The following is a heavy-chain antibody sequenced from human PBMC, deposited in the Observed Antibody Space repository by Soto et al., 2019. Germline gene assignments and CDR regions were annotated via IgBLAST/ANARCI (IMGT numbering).Heavy chain of an antibody. V-gene: IGHV4-39*01. Sequence: QLQLQESGPGLVKPSETLSLTCTVSGGSISSSSYYWGWIRQPPGKGLEWIGSIYYSGSTYYNPSLKSRVTISVDTSKNPFSLKLSSVTAADTAVYYCARRVESSSSGYYYYYYNMDVWGKGTTVPVSS. CDR3: ARRVESSSSGYYYYYYNMDV. D-gene: IGHD6-6*01. CDR1: GGSISSSSYY. CDR2: IYYSGST. J-gene: IGHJ6*03.